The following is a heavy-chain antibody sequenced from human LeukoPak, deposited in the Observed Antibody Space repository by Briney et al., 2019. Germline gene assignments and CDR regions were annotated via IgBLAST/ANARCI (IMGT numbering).Heavy chain of an antibody. J-gene: IGHJ3*02. D-gene: IGHD1-26*01. CDR1: GFTFSSYS. V-gene: IGHV3-21*01. Sequence: GVTLRLLCGSSGFTFSSYSMIGVRRPRGRGLEWGLSISSSGTHIYYADSVKRRFTISGHNAKNSLHLPMNSQSSEHTPVYYCARWAAFDIWGQGTMVTVSS. CDR3: ARWAAFDI. CDR2: ISSSGTHI.